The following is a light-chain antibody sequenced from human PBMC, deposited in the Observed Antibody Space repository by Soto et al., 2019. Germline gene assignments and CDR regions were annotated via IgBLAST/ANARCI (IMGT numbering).Light chain of an antibody. J-gene: IGKJ5*01. CDR2: DAS. CDR1: QSVSSY. Sequence: EIVLTQSPATLSLSPGERATLSCRASQSVSSYLAWYQQKPGQAPRLLIYDASNRATGIPARFSGSGSGTDFTLTISSLEPEDSAVYYCQQRTNWPTSTFGQGTRLEIK. CDR3: QQRTNWPTST. V-gene: IGKV3-11*01.